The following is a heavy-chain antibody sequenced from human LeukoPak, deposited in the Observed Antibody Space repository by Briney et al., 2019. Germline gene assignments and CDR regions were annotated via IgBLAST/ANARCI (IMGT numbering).Heavy chain of an antibody. V-gene: IGHV3-30*02. Sequence: PGGSLRLSCIESGFAFSSCGMHWVRQAPGKGLEWVALIRSDGSNKCYADSVKGRFTISRDNSKNTLYLQLDSLRAEDTAVYYCAKDRGVGFGEVWGQGTLVTVSS. CDR1: GFAFSSCG. J-gene: IGHJ4*02. D-gene: IGHD3-10*01. CDR3: AKDRGVGFGEV. CDR2: IRSDGSNK.